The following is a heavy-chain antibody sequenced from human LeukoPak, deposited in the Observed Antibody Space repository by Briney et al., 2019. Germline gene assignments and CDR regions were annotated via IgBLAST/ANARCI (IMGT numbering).Heavy chain of an antibody. Sequence: GGSLRLSCAASGFTFSSYAMSWVRPAPGEGLEWVSDISGSGGSTYYADSVKGRFTISRDNSKNTLYLQMNSLRAEDTAVYYCAKDTGTMVRGVIGYFDYWGQGTLVTVSS. J-gene: IGHJ4*02. CDR3: AKDTGTMVRGVIGYFDY. V-gene: IGHV3-23*01. D-gene: IGHD3-10*01. CDR2: ISGSGGST. CDR1: GFTFSSYA.